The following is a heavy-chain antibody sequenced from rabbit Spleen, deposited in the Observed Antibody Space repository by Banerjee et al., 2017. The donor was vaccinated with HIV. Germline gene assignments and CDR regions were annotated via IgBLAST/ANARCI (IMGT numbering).Heavy chain of an antibody. D-gene: IGHD8-1*01. CDR3: ARYDSGNSYVSL. CDR2: AYAGSSGGT. CDR1: GFTLSSYYM. Sequence: QEQLKESGGGLVQPGGSLKLSCKASGFTLSSYYMNWVRQAPGKGLEWIACAYAGSSGGTYSATWAKGRFTISKTSSTTVTLQMNSLTAADTATYFCARYDSGNSYVSLWGPGTLVTVS. J-gene: IGHJ6*01. V-gene: IGHV1S45*01.